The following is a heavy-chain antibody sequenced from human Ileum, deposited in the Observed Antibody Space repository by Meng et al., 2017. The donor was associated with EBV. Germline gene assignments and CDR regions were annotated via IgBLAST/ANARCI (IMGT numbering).Heavy chain of an antibody. V-gene: IGHV1-69*06. D-gene: IGHD3-10*01. J-gene: IGHJ4*02. CDR3: ARGTGADY. Sequence: HVQLVQSGPEVKNPGSSVKVSCKSSGSTFSVYGITWVRQAPGQGLEWMGGIIPALGTPKYARKFQDRLTITADKSTSTGYMELHSLTSNDTAVYFCARGTGADYWGQGTLVTVSS. CDR2: IIPALGTP. CDR1: GSTFSVYG.